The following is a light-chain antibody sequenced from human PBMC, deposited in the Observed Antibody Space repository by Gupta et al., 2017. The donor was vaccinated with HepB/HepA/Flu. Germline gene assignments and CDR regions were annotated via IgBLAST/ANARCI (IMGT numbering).Light chain of an antibody. CDR2: WAS. Sequence: DIVMTQSPDSLTVSLHGRATINCKSSQNLLYSSNRKNYLSWYQQKAGQSPKLLIYWASKRESGVPDRFSGSGSGTEFTLTISSLEAEDAAVYYCQQSYSIPYTFGQGTKVEIK. CDR1: QNLLYSSNRKNY. CDR3: QQSYSIPYT. J-gene: IGKJ1*01. V-gene: IGKV4-1*01.